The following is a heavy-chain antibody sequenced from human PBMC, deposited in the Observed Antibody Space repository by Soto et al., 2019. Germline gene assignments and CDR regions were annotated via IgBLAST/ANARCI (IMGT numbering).Heavy chain of an antibody. D-gene: IGHD3-22*01. CDR2: IYYSGST. J-gene: IGHJ5*02. CDR1: GGSISSGGYY. CDR3: ARTSYDSSGTAADP. V-gene: IGHV4-31*03. Sequence: QVQLQESGPGLVKPSQTLSLTCTVSGGSISSGGYYWSWIRQHPGKGLEWIGYIYYSGSTYYNPSLKSGVTISVDTSKTQFSLKLSSVTAADTAVYYCARTSYDSSGTAADPWGQGTLVTVSS.